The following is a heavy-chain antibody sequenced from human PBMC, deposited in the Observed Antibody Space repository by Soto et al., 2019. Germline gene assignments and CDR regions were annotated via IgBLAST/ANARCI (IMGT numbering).Heavy chain of an antibody. CDR3: ARGYGSGRPTYYFDD. CDR1: GFTVSSNY. D-gene: IGHD6-19*01. CDR2: IYSGGNT. J-gene: IGHJ4*02. V-gene: IGHV3-66*01. Sequence: GGSLRLSCAASGFTVSSNYMSWVRQAPGKGLEWVSVIYSGGNTYYADSVKGRFTISRDISKNTLFLQMNSLRAEDTAVYYCARGYGSGRPTYYFDDWGQGTLVTVSS.